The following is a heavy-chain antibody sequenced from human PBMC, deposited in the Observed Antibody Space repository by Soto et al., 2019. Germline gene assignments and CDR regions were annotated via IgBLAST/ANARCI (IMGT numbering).Heavy chain of an antibody. CDR1: GFTFSSYS. V-gene: IGHV3-21*01. J-gene: IGHJ4*02. D-gene: IGHD6-19*01. Sequence: PGGSLRLSCAASGFTFSSYSMNWVRQAPGKGLEWVSSISSSSSYIYYADSVKGRFTISRDNAKNSLYLQMNSLRAEDTAVYYCAKDLPIAVAGTPIGPFDYWGQGTLVTVSS. CDR3: AKDLPIAVAGTPIGPFDY. CDR2: ISSSSSYI.